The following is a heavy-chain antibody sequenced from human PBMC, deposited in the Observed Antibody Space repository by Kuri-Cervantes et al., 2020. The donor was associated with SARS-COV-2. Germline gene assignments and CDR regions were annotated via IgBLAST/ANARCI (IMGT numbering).Heavy chain of an antibody. CDR2: ISSSSSTI. V-gene: IGHV3-48*02. CDR3: AREGVREIYYYYYYGMDV. D-gene: IGHD2-8*01. CDR1: GFTFSSYS. J-gene: IGHJ6*02. Sequence: GESLKISCAASGFTFSSYSMNWVRQAPGKGLEWVSYISSSSSTIYYADSVKGRFTISRDNAKNLLYLQMNSLRDEDTAVYYCAREGVREIYYYYYYGMDVWGQGTTVTVSS.